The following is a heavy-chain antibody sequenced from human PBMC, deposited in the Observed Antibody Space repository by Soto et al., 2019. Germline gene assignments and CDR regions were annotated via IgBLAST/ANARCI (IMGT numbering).Heavy chain of an antibody. CDR2: IYHSGST. D-gene: IGHD2-15*01. CDR1: SGSISSSNW. CDR3: ARVGLYCSGGSCYSRLDY. J-gene: IGHJ4*02. Sequence: QVQLQESGPGLVKPSGTLSLTCAVSSGSISSSNWWSWVRQPPGKGLEWIGEIYHSGSTNYNPSLKRRVTISVDKSKNQFSLKLSSVTAADTAVYYCARVGLYCSGGSCYSRLDYWGQETLVTVSS. V-gene: IGHV4-4*02.